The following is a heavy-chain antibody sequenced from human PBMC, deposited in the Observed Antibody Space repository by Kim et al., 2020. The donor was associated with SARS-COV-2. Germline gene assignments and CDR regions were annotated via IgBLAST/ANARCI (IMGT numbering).Heavy chain of an antibody. CDR3: ARDEGGRLGALYYFDY. CDR2: ISYDGSNK. J-gene: IGHJ4*02. D-gene: IGHD3-3*01. Sequence: GGSLRLSCAASGFTFSSYAMHWVRQAPGKGLEWVAVISYDGSNKYYADSVKGRFTISRDNSKNTLYLQMNSLRAEDTAVYYCARDEGGRLGALYYFDYWGQGTLAT. CDR1: GFTFSSYA. V-gene: IGHV3-30-3*01.